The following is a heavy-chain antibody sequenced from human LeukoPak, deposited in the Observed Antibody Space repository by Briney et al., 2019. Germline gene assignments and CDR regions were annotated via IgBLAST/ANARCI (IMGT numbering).Heavy chain of an antibody. CDR1: GYTFSSYY. Sequence: ASVKVSCKASGYTFSSYYMHWGRQAPGQGLEWMGIINPSGGSTSYAQKFQGRVTMTRDTSTSTVYMELSSLRSEDTAVYYCARVSPHCSGGSCYFDSWGQGTLVTVSS. D-gene: IGHD2-15*01. J-gene: IGHJ4*02. CDR2: INPSGGST. CDR3: ARVSPHCSGGSCYFDS. V-gene: IGHV1-46*01.